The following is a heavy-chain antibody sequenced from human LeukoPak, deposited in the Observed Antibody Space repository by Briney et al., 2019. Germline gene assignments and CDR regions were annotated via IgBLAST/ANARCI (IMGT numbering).Heavy chain of an antibody. J-gene: IGHJ4*02. D-gene: IGHD6-19*01. Sequence: ASVKVSCKASGYTFTSYYMHWLRQAPGQGLEWMGIINPSGGSTSYAQKFQGRVTMTRDTSTSTVYMELSSLRSEDTAVYYCARDLEHAAVAGISGYWGQGTLVTVSS. CDR3: ARDLEHAAVAGISGY. CDR1: GYTFTSYY. CDR2: INPSGGST. V-gene: IGHV1-46*01.